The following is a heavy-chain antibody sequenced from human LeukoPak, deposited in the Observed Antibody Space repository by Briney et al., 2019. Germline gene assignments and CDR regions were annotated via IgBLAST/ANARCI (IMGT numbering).Heavy chain of an antibody. Sequence: SETLSLTCTVSGGSISSNTYYWGWIRQHPGKGLEWIGYIYYSGSTYYNPSLKSRVTISVDTSKNQFSLKLSSVTAADTAVYYCARDTKYYFDYWGQGTLVTVSS. J-gene: IGHJ4*02. CDR1: GGSISSNTYY. V-gene: IGHV4-31*03. CDR3: ARDTKYYFDY. D-gene: IGHD2-2*01. CDR2: IYYSGST.